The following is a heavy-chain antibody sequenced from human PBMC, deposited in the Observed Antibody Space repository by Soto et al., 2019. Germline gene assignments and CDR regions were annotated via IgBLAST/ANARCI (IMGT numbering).Heavy chain of an antibody. CDR1: GGSISSGGYY. V-gene: IGHV4-31*03. J-gene: IGHJ1*01. CDR2: IYYSGST. CDR3: AIYDSSGSRGFQH. D-gene: IGHD3-22*01. Sequence: QVQLQESGPGLVKPSQTLSLTCTVSGGSISSGGYYWSWIRQHPGKGLEWIGYIYYSGSTYYNPSIKSRVTISVDTSKNQFSLKLSSVTAADPAVYYCAIYDSSGSRGFQHWGQGTLVTVSS.